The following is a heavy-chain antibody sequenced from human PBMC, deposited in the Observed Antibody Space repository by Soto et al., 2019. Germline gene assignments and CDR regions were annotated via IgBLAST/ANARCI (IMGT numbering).Heavy chain of an antibody. Sequence: QVQLVQSGAEVKKPGASVKVSCKASGYTFTGYYMHWVRQAPGQGLELMGWINPNSGDTNNAQKFQGRVTMTSDTSISTAYMELSRLRSDDTAVYYCAITMVRGAPWGSWFDPWGQGTLVTDSS. CDR2: INPNSGDT. CDR3: AITMVRGAPWGSWFDP. CDR1: GYTFTGYY. J-gene: IGHJ5*02. D-gene: IGHD3-10*01. V-gene: IGHV1-2*02.